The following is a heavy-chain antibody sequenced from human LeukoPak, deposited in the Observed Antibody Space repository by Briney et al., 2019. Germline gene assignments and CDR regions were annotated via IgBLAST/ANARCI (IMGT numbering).Heavy chain of an antibody. J-gene: IGHJ4*02. CDR2: IKKDESER. V-gene: IGHV3-7*01. Sequence: GGSLRLSCAASGFTFSAYWMGWVRQAPGRGLEWVASIKKDESERYYADSVRGRFTISRDNAKNSLFLQMNSLRVEDRAIYYCARAQYWGQGTLVTVSS. CDR3: ARAQY. CDR1: GFTFSAYW. D-gene: IGHD4/OR15-4a*01.